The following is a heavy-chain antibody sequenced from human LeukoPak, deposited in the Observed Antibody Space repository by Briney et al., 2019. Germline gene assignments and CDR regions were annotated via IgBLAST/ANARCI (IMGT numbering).Heavy chain of an antibody. CDR2: TFTTGSA. D-gene: IGHD3-3*01. Sequence: SETLSLTXSVSGGSISSASYYWSWIRQPAGKGLEWIGRTFTTGSAKYNPSLKSRVTMSLDTSKNQFSLRLSSVTAADTAVYYCARSQEGYFDSWSGYHYYYYMDVWGKGTTVTVSS. V-gene: IGHV4-61*02. CDR1: GGSISSASYY. J-gene: IGHJ6*03. CDR3: ARSQEGYFDSWSGYHYYYYMDV.